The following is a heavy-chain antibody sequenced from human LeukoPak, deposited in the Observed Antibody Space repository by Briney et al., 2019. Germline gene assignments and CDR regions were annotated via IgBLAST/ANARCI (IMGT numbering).Heavy chain of an antibody. Sequence: ASVKVSCKASGYTFTGYYMHWVRQAPGQGLEWMGWINPNSGGTNYAQKFQGRVTMTRDTSISTAYMELSRLRSDDTAVYYCARARGLAVADKNWFDPWGQGTLVTVSS. D-gene: IGHD6-19*01. CDR2: INPNSGGT. CDR1: GYTFTGYY. V-gene: IGHV1-2*02. J-gene: IGHJ5*02. CDR3: ARARGLAVADKNWFDP.